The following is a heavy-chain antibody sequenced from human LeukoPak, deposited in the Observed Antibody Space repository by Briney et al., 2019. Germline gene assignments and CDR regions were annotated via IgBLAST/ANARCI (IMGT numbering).Heavy chain of an antibody. V-gene: IGHV3-43*02. CDR2: ISGDGDSK. CDR1: GFXFDEYA. J-gene: IGHJ4*02. CDR3: AMTRGGGWRIFDC. Sequence: GGSLRLSCAASGFXFDEYAMHWVRQVPGKGLEWVSLISGDGDSKYYADSVKGRFTISRDNSKKTLYLQMNSLRPEDTALYYCAMTRGGGWRIFDCWGQGTLVTVSS. D-gene: IGHD6-19*01.